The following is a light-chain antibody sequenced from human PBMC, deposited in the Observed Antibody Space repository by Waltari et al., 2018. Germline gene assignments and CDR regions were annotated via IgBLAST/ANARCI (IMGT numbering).Light chain of an antibody. V-gene: IGKV3-11*01. CDR1: QSVSSH. CDR2: DSS. CDR3: QLRTNWPSYT. Sequence: EIVLTQSPATLSLSPGERATLPCRASQSVSSHLAWYQQKPGQAPRLLIYDSSTRPTGIPARFSGSGSGTDFTLTISSLEPEDFAVYYCQLRTNWPSYTFGRGTKLEIK. J-gene: IGKJ2*01.